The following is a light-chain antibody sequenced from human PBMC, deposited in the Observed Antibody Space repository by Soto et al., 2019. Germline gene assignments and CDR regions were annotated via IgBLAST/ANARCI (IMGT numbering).Light chain of an antibody. Sequence: QSALTQPASVSDSPGQSITISCIGTSSDIGGFYHVSWHQQHPGKAPKLIIYDVSNRPSGVSNRFSGSKTGNTASLRISGLQAEDEADYYCSSYTSSSSYVFGSGTQLTVL. J-gene: IGLJ7*01. CDR2: DVS. V-gene: IGLV2-14*03. CDR1: SSDIGGFYH. CDR3: SSYTSSSSYV.